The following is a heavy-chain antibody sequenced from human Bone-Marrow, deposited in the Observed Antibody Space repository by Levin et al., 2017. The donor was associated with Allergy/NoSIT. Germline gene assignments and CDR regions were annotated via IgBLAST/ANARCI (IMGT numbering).Heavy chain of an antibody. D-gene: IGHD1-1*01. J-gene: IGHJ4*02. V-gene: IGHV3-7*01. CDR2: IKQDGSEK. CDR3: AKDRPELEVRSDYFDY. CDR1: GFSFSSYW. Sequence: GGSLRLSCAASGFSFSSYWMSWVRQAPGKGLEWVANIKQDGSEKNYVDSVKGRFTISRDNAKNSLFLQMNSLRAEDTAVYYCAKDRPELEVRSDYFDYWGQGALVTVSS.